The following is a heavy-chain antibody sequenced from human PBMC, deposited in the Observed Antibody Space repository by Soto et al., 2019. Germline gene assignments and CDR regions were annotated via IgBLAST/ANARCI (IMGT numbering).Heavy chain of an antibody. CDR1: GGSVSSGSYY. D-gene: IGHD2-15*01. V-gene: IGHV4-61*01. CDR3: ARGYCSGGSCFDY. Sequence: QVQLQESGPGLVKPSETLSLTCTVSGGSVSSGSYYWSWIRQPPGKGLEWIGYIYYSGSTNYNPSLKRRVTISVDTSKNQFSLKLSSVTAADTAVYYCARGYCSGGSCFDYWGQGTLVTVSS. J-gene: IGHJ4*02. CDR2: IYYSGST.